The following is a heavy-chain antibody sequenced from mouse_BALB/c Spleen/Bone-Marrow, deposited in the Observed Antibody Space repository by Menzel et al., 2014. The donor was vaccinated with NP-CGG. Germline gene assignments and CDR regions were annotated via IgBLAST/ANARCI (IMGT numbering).Heavy chain of an antibody. D-gene: IGHD1-1*01. V-gene: IGHV4-1*02. CDR2: INADRSTI. Sequence: EVKLLESGGGLVQPGGSLTLSCAASGFDFSRYRMHWVRQAPGKGLEWIGEINADRSTINYTPSLKDKFIITKDNAKNPLFLKMNRLKSEDTAMYYCARFITYGPMAYWGQGTPVTVSA. CDR1: GFDFSRYR. CDR3: ARFITYGPMAY. J-gene: IGHJ3*01.